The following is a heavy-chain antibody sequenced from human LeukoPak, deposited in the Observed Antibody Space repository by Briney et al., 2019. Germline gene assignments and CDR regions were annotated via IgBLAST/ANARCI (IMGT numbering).Heavy chain of an antibody. Sequence: GGSLRLSCVASGFTFSTYEMNWVRQAPGKGLEWLSHISTSGTTIYYAKSVKGRFTISRDNAKNSVYLQMNSLTAEDTGLYYCARVDSSNYGDYFDFWGQGTLVTVSS. CDR3: ARVDSSNYGDYFDF. J-gene: IGHJ4*02. CDR1: GFTFSTYE. V-gene: IGHV3-48*03. D-gene: IGHD3-22*01. CDR2: ISTSGTTI.